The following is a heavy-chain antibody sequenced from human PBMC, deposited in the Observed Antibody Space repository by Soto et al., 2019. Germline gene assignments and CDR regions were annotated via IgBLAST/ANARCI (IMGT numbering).Heavy chain of an antibody. CDR2: LSSSGFST. CDR3: AKGDRGRANPFDY. J-gene: IGHJ4*02. V-gene: IGHV3-23*01. Sequence: EVQLLESGGGLVLPGGSLRLSCAASGFTFSNYAMNWVRQAPGKGLEWVSALSSSGFSTYYGDSVKGRCTISRDNSKNNLFLQMTNLTAEDTAVYYCAKGDRGRANPFDYWGQGTLVTVSS. CDR1: GFTFSNYA.